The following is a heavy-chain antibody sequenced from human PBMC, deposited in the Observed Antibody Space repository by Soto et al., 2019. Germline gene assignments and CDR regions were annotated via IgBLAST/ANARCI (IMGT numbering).Heavy chain of an antibody. V-gene: IGHV3-30-3*01. Sequence: GGSLRLSCAASGFTFSSYAMHWVRQAPGKGLEWVAVISYDGSNKYYTDSVKGRFTISRDNSKDTLYLQMNSLRAEDTAVYYCARDSAPLDTAMVLPIYYYYGMDVWGQGTTVTVSS. CDR1: GFTFSSYA. D-gene: IGHD5-18*01. CDR3: ARDSAPLDTAMVLPIYYYYGMDV. J-gene: IGHJ6*02. CDR2: ISYDGSNK.